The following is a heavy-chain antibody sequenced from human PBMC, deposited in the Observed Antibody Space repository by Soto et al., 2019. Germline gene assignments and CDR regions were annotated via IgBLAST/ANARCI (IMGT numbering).Heavy chain of an antibody. Sequence: ASVKVSCKASGYTFTSYGISWVRQAPGQGLEWMGWISAYNGNTNYAQKLQGRVTMTTDTSTSTAYMELRSLRSDDTAVYYCARDGRYCSSTSCYFFSKNWFDPWGQGTLVTVSS. CDR1: GYTFTSYG. D-gene: IGHD2-2*01. V-gene: IGHV1-18*01. CDR3: ARDGRYCSSTSCYFFSKNWFDP. J-gene: IGHJ5*02. CDR2: ISAYNGNT.